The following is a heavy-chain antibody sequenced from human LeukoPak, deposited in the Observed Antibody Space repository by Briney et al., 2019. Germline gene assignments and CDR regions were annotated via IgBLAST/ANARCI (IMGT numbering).Heavy chain of an antibody. Sequence: SETLSLTCNVSGGSIRGYYWSWIRQPPGKGLEWIGYIYSSGSTNYNPSLKSRVTMSVDTSKNQFSLKVSSVTAADTAVYYCARVFDSGSQAYFNYMEVWGKGTTVTISS. D-gene: IGHD3-10*01. CDR2: IYSSGST. J-gene: IGHJ6*03. CDR3: ARVFDSGSQAYFNYMEV. V-gene: IGHV4-59*01. CDR1: GGSIRGYY.